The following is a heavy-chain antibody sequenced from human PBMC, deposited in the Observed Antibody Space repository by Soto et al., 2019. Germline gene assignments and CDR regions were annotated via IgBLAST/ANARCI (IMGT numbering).Heavy chain of an antibody. CDR1: GFTFSRYG. J-gene: IGHJ4*02. CDR3: ATPPPYDSSGYYYDN. Sequence: GGSLRLSCAASGFTFSRYGMHWVRQAPGKGLEWVSFISYDVTYTYYADSVKGRFTISRDNSKNTVYLEMNSLRAEDSAVYYCATPPPYDSSGYYYDNWGQGALVTVSS. V-gene: IGHV3-30*03. D-gene: IGHD3-22*01. CDR2: ISYDVTYT.